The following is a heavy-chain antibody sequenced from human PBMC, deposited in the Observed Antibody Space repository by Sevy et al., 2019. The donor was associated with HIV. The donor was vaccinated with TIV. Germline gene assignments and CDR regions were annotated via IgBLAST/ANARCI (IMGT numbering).Heavy chain of an antibody. CDR1: GFTFSNAW. CDR2: IKSKTDGGAT. V-gene: IGHV3-15*07. J-gene: IGHJ4*02. CDR3: TTEGIFGVVIRDY. Sequence: GGSLRLSCAASGFTFSNAWMSWVRQAPGKGLEWVGRIKSKTDGGATGYAAPVKARFTNSRDDSKNTLYLQMNSLKTEDTAVYYCTTEGIFGVVIRDYWGQGTLVTVSS. D-gene: IGHD3-3*01.